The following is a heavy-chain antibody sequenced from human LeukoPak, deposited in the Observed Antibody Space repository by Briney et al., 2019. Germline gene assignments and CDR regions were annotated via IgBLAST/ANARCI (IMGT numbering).Heavy chain of an antibody. J-gene: IGHJ4*02. CDR3: ARDRRLYYFDY. CDR1: GFTFSSYS. Sequence: GGSLRLSCAASGFTFSSYSMNWVRQAPGKGLEWVSSISSSSSYIYYADPVKGRFTISRDNAKNSLYLQMNSLRAEDTAVYYCARDRRLYYFDYWGQGTLVTVSS. V-gene: IGHV3-21*01. CDR2: ISSSSSYI.